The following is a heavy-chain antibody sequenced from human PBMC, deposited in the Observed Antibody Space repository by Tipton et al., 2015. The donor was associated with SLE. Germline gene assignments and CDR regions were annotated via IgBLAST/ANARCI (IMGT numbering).Heavy chain of an antibody. CDR2: INPNSGGT. CDR1: GYTFTGYY. CDR3: ATVSALYHYYPHY. Sequence: QVQLVQSGAEVKKPGASVKVSCKASGYTFTGYYMHWVRQAPGQGPEWMGWINPNSGGTNYAQKFQGRVTMTRDTSIRTAYMELKKLRSDDTAVYYCATVSALYHYYPHYWGQGTQVTVSS. J-gene: IGHJ4*02. D-gene: IGHD5/OR15-5a*01. V-gene: IGHV1-2*02.